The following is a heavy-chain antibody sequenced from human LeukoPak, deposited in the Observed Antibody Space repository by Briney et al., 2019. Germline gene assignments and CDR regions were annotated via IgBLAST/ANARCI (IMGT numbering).Heavy chain of an antibody. CDR2: IFSSGNT. J-gene: IGHJ4*02. CDR1: GDSISSYS. Sequence: SETLSLTCTVSGDSISSYSWSWVRQPPGKRLEWIGYIFSSGNTIYSPSLKSRVTISVDTSKNQLSLKLNSVTAADTAVYYCARHLEGKFDYWGQGTLVTVSS. V-gene: IGHV4-59*08. D-gene: IGHD1-1*01. CDR3: ARHLEGKFDY.